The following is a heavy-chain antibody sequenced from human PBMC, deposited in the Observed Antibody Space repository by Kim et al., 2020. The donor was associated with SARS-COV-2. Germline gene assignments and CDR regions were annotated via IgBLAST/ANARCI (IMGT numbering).Heavy chain of an antibody. CDR3: ARGGGGDYDEDTNPHICDY. J-gene: IGHJ4*02. V-gene: IGHV3-53*01. Sequence: GGSLRLSCAASGFTVSSNYMSWVRQAPGMGLEWVSVIYSGGSTYYADSVKGRFTISRDNSKNTLYLQMNSLRAEDTAVYYCARGGGGDYDEDTNPHICDYWGQGTLVTVSS. CDR2: IYSGGST. D-gene: IGHD4-17*01. CDR1: GFTVSSNY.